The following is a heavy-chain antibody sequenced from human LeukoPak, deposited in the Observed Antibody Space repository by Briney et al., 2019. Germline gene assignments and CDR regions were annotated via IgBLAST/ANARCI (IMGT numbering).Heavy chain of an antibody. J-gene: IGHJ4*02. CDR1: GGSISSYY. CDR3: ARQGGSYYTPFDS. V-gene: IGHV4-59*08. CDR2: IYYSGRT. Sequence: PSETLSLTCTVSGGSISSYYWSWIRQPPGKGLEWIGYIYYSGRTKYNPSLKSRVTISVDTSKNQFSLKLSSVTAADTAVYYCARQGGSYYTPFDSWGQGTLVTVSS. D-gene: IGHD1-26*01.